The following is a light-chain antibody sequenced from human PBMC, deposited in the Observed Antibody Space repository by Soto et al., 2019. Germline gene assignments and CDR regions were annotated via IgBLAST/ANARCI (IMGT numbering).Light chain of an antibody. Sequence: EIVLTQSPGTLSLSPGERATLSCRASQSVSSSYLAWYQQKPGQAPRLLIYGASSRATGIPDRFSGSGSGTDFTLTISRLELEDCAVYYCQQYGSSTGTFGKVTKVAIK. CDR2: GAS. CDR3: QQYGSSTGT. CDR1: QSVSSSY. J-gene: IGKJ1*01. V-gene: IGKV3-20*01.